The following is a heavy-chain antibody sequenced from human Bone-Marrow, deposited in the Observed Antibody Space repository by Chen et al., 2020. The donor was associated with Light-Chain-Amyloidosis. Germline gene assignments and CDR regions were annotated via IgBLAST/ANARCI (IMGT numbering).Heavy chain of an antibody. V-gene: IGHV1-69*01. J-gene: IGHJ4*02. CDR3: AEGRYSNLDY. CDR1: GCTFSTSA. D-gene: IGHD4-4*01. CDR2: IIPSLGTA. Sequence: QVLRVRSGAEVKKPVSTVEVSCKASGCTFSTSAINWVRQAPGQGLEWMGGIIPSLGTASYAQKFQGSVTITADESTSTVYMELSSLRFEDTAVYYCAEGRYSNLDYWGQGTLVTVSS.